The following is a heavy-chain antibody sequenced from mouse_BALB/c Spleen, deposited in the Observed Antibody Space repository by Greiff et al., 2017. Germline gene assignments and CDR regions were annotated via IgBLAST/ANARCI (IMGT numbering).Heavy chain of an antibody. Sequence: EVQVVESGGDLVKPGGSLKLSCAASGFTFSSYGMSWVRQTPDKRLEWVATISSGGSYTYYPDSVKGRFTISRDNAKNTLYLQMSSLKSEDTAMYYCARDYRSSMDYWGQGTSVTVSS. CDR1: GFTFSSYG. CDR3: ARDYRSSMDY. CDR2: ISSGGSYT. V-gene: IGHV5-6*01. D-gene: IGHD2-14*01. J-gene: IGHJ4*01.